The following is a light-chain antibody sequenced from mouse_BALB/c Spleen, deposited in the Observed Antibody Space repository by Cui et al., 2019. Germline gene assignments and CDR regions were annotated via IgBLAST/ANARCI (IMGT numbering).Light chain of an antibody. CDR3: HQYHRSPLT. V-gene: IGKV4-74*01. J-gene: IGKJ5*01. Sequence: QIVLTQSPAIMSASLGERVTMTCTASSSVSSNYLHWYQQKPGSSPKLWIYSTSNLASGVPARFSGSGSGTSYSLTISSMEAEDAATYYCHQYHRSPLTFGAGTKLELK. CDR2: STS. CDR1: SSVSSNY.